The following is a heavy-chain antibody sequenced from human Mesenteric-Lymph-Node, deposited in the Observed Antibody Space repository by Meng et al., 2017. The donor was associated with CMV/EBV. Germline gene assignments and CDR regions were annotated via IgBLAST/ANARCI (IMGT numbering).Heavy chain of an antibody. CDR1: GYAISTYY. D-gene: IGHD3-3*01. CDR3: ARESYDFSNGMDV. CDR2: IYYSGST. V-gene: IGHV4-59*01. Sequence: SETLSLTCTVSGYAISTYYWSWIRQTPGKGLEWIGHIYYSGSTNYNPSLKSRVTISVDTSKNQFSLRLSSVTAADTAVYYCARESYDFSNGMDVWGQGTTVTVSS. J-gene: IGHJ6*02.